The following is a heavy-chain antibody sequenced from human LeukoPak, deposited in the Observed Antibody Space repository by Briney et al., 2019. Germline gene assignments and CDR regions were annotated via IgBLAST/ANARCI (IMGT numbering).Heavy chain of an antibody. CDR1: GDSVNSATFY. J-gene: IGHJ3*02. V-gene: IGHV4-61*01. CDR2: TYNRGNT. CDR3: ARDFWAATGASEI. Sequence: SETLSLTCTVSGDSVNSATFYWAWIRQSPGKGLELIGYTYNRGNTYYNPSLNSRVTISVDTSKNQFSLKLRSVTAADSAVYYCARDFWAATGASEIWGQGASVTVSS. D-gene: IGHD3/OR15-3a*01.